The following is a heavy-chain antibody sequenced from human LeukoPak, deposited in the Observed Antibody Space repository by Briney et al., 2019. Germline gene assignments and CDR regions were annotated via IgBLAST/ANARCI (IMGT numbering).Heavy chain of an antibody. J-gene: IGHJ4*02. CDR3: ATAGNYRFDY. V-gene: IGHV3-48*03. D-gene: IGHD1-7*01. Sequence: PGGSLRLSCAASGFSFSSYEMTWVRQAPGKGLEWVSYISPSGSSMYYADSVKGRFTISRDNAKNSLYLQMSSLGADDTAVYYCATAGNYRFDYWGQGTLVTVSS. CDR1: GFSFSSYE. CDR2: ISPSGSSM.